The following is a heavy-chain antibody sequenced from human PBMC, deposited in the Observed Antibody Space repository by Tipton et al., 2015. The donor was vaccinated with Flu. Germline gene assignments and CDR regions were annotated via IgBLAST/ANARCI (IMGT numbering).Heavy chain of an antibody. CDR1: GGSISTSY. J-gene: IGHJ4*02. V-gene: IGHV4-4*07. CDR3: ARDGYSGYDFGYYFDS. CDR2: ISTSGSS. Sequence: LRLSCTVSGGSISTSYWSWIRQPAGKGLEWIGRISTSGSSYYNPSLKSRVTMSVDTSKNQFSLKLDSMTAADTAVYFCARDGYSGYDFGYYFDSWGQGTLVTVSS. D-gene: IGHD5-12*01.